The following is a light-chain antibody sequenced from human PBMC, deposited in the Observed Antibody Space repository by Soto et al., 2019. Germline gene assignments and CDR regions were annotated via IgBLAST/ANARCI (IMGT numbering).Light chain of an antibody. V-gene: IGKV3-11*01. CDR3: QQRSNWPPIS. CDR1: QSVGSS. J-gene: IGKJ2*01. CDR2: DAS. Sequence: EIVLTQSPATLSLSPGERATLSCRASQSVGSSLAWYQQKPGQAPRLLIYDASDRATGIPARFSGSGSGTDFTLTISSVEPEDFAIYYCQQRSNWPPISFGQGTKLEIK.